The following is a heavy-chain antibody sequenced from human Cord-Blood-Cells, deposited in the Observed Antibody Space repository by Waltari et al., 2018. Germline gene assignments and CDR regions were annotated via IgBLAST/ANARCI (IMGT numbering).Heavy chain of an antibody. CDR2: INAGNGNT. J-gene: IGHJ4*02. V-gene: IGHV1-3*01. CDR1: GYTFTSYA. CDR3: ARVRSARGYYFDY. D-gene: IGHD3-10*01. Sequence: QVQLVQSGAEVTKPGASVKVSCTASGYTFTSYAMHWMRQAPGQRLEWMGWINAGNGNTKYSQKFQGRVTITRDTSASTAYMELSSLRSEDTAVYYCARVRSARGYYFDYWGQGTLVTVSS.